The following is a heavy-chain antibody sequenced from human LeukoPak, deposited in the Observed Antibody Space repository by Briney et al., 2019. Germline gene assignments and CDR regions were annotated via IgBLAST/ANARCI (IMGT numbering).Heavy chain of an antibody. J-gene: IGHJ4*02. V-gene: IGHV3-11*04. Sequence: LGGSLRLSCAASGFTFSDYYMRWIRQAPGKGLDWVSYISTSGSTIYYADSVKGRFTISRDNAKNSLYLQMNSLRAEDTAVCYCARLRWLVEGAYFDYWGQGTLVTVSS. D-gene: IGHD6-19*01. CDR1: GFTFSDYY. CDR3: ARLRWLVEGAYFDY. CDR2: ISTSGSTI.